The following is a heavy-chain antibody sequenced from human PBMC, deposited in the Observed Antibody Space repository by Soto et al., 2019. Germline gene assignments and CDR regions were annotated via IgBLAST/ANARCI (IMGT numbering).Heavy chain of an antibody. CDR1: GYTFINHD. CDR2: MNPGSGKT. CDR3: ARMASSGTLNWFDP. V-gene: IGHV1-8*02. Sequence: ASVKVSCKASGYTFINHDISWVRQATGQGLEWMGWMNPGSGKTGYANKFQGRVTMTRDASTSTAHLELSSLTSEDTAVYYCARMASSGTLNWFDPWGQGTLVTV. J-gene: IGHJ5*02.